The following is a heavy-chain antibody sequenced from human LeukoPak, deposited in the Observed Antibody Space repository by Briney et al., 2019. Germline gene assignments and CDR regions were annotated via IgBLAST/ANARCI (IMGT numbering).Heavy chain of an antibody. J-gene: IGHJ5*02. D-gene: IGHD4-17*01. Sequence: PGGSLILSCAASGFTFSSYWMSWVRQAPGKGLEWVANIKQDGSEKYYVDSVKGRFTISRDNAKNSLYLQMNSLRAEDTAVYYCARDWVTTSYNWFDPWGQGTLVTVSS. CDR3: ARDWVTTSYNWFDP. CDR2: IKQDGSEK. CDR1: GFTFSSYW. V-gene: IGHV3-7*01.